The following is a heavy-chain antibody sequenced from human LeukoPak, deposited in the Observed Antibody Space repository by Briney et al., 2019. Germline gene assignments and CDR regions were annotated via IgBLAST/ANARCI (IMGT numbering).Heavy chain of an antibody. D-gene: IGHD2-2*01. Sequence: GGSLRLPCAASGFTFSDYYMSWIRQAPGKGLEWVSYISSSGSTIYYADSVKGRFTISRDNAKNSLYLQMNSLRAEDTAVYYCAKDPFDQMLPENWFDPWGQGTLVTVSS. V-gene: IGHV3-11*01. CDR1: GFTFSDYY. CDR3: AKDPFDQMLPENWFDP. CDR2: ISSSGSTI. J-gene: IGHJ5*02.